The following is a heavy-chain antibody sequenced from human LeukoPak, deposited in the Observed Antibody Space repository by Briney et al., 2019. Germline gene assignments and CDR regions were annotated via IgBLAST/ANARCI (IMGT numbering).Heavy chain of an antibody. Sequence: SETLSLTCTVSGGSISSSSYYWGWIRQPPGKGLEWIGSIYYSGSTYYNPSLKSRVTISVDTSKNQFSLKLSSVTAADTAVYYCARGRGTIFGVVSVTRGKYGYYMDVWGKGTTVTVSS. CDR1: GGSISSSSYY. V-gene: IGHV4-39*01. D-gene: IGHD3-3*01. CDR3: ARGRGTIFGVVSVTRGKYGYYMDV. J-gene: IGHJ6*03. CDR2: IYYSGST.